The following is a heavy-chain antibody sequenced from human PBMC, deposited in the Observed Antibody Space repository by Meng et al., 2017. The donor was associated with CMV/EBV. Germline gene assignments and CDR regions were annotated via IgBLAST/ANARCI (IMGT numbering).Heavy chain of an antibody. CDR3: ARSPGAITNWFDP. CDR1: GYTFTGYY. CDR2: INPNSGGT. J-gene: IGHJ5*02. Sequence: ASVKVSCKASGYTFTGYYMHWVRQAPGQGLEWMGWINPNSGGTNYAQKFQGRVTMTRDTSISTAYMELSRLRSDDTAVYYCARSPGAITNWFDPRGQGTLVTVSS. D-gene: IGHD1-26*01. V-gene: IGHV1-2*02.